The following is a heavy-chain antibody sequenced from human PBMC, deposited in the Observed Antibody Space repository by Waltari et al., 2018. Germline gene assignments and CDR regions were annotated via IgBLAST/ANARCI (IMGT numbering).Heavy chain of an antibody. Sequence: QVQLVQSGAEVKKPGASVKVSCKASGYTFTGYYMHWVRQATGQGLEWMGWINPNSGCTNYAQTFQCSATMTMDTSISTAYMELSRLRSDDTAVYYCARGLSRVKSAPSYVDYWGQGTLVTVSS. CDR2: INPNSGCT. D-gene: IGHD5-18*01. CDR3: ARGLSRVKSAPSYVDY. J-gene: IGHJ4*02. V-gene: IGHV1-2*02. CDR1: GYTFTGYY.